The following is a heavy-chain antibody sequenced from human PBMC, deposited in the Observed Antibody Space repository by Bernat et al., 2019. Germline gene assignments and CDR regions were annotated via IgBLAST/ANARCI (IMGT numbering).Heavy chain of an antibody. D-gene: IGHD3-3*01. CDR1: GGSFSGYY. CDR2: INHSGST. V-gene: IGHV4-34*01. Sequence: QVQLQQWGAGLLKPSETLSLTCAVYGGSFSGYYWSWIRQPPGKGLEWIGEINHSGSTNYNPSLKSRVTISVDTSKNQFSLKLSSVTAADTAVYYCARASAEWFFNYYYYYMDVWGKGTTVTVSS. CDR3: ARASAEWFFNYYYYYMDV. J-gene: IGHJ6*03.